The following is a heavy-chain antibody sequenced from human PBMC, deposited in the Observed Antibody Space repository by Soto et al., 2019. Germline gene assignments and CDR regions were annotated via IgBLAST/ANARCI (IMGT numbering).Heavy chain of an antibody. D-gene: IGHD6-19*01. CDR2: TYYRSKWYN. Sequence: PSQTLSLTCAISGDSVSNNRAAWNWIRRSPSRGLEWLGRTYYRSKWYNDYGVSVKSRISINPETSKNQFSLQLTSVTPDDTAIYYCVRMDVAVGGFFDHWGQGNLVTVSS. J-gene: IGHJ4*02. CDR1: GDSVSNNRAA. V-gene: IGHV6-1*01. CDR3: VRMDVAVGGFFDH.